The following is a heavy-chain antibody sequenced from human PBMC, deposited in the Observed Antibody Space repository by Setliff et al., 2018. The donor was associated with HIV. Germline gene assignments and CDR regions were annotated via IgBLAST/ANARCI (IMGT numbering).Heavy chain of an antibody. Sequence: ASVKVSCKASGYTFTSYGISWVRQAPGQGLEWMGWISAYSGNTNYAQKLQGRVTMTTDTSTSTAYMELRSLRSDVTAVYYCATDKGTTLSSYYYYYMDVWGKGTTVTVSS. D-gene: IGHD4-4*01. V-gene: IGHV1-18*01. CDR3: ATDKGTTLSSYYYYYMDV. CDR1: GYTFTSYG. CDR2: ISAYSGNT. J-gene: IGHJ6*03.